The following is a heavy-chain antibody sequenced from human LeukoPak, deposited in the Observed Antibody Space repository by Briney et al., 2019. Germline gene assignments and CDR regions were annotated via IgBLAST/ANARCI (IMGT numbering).Heavy chain of an antibody. CDR2: INSDGSST. J-gene: IGHJ6*02. CDR1: GFTFSSYW. CDR3: ARDFYCSGGSCYYGMDV. Sequence: GGSLRLSCAASGFTFSSYWMHWVRQAPGKGLVWVSRINSDGSSTNYADSVKGRFTISRDNAKNTLYLQMNSLRAEDTAVYYCARDFYCSGGSCYYGMDVWGQGTTVTVSS. D-gene: IGHD2-15*01. V-gene: IGHV3-74*01.